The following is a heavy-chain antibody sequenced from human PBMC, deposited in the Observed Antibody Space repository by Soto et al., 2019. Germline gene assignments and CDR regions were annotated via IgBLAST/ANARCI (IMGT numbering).Heavy chain of an antibody. J-gene: IGHJ4*02. CDR3: ARMYGINDFWSGYRHYFDY. Sequence: QVTLKESGPVLVKPTETLTLTCTVSGFSLSNARMGVSWIRQPPGKALEWLAHIFSNDEKSYSTSLKSRLTISKDNXXSXVXXTMTNMDPVDTATYYCARMYGINDFWSGYRHYFDYWGQGTLVTVSS. CDR1: GFSLSNARMG. CDR2: IFSNDEK. D-gene: IGHD3-3*01. V-gene: IGHV2-26*01.